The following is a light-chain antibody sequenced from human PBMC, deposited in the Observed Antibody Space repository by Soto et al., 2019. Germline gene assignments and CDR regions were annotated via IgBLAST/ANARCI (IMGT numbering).Light chain of an antibody. CDR2: GAS. V-gene: IGKV3-15*01. Sequence: ETVMTQSPATMSVSPAERATLSCRASQSVSSNLAWYHQKPGQAPRLLIFGASTRATGFPARFSGSGSGTEFTLTISSLQSEDFAVYYCQQYNNWPPTFGQGTKVEIK. CDR1: QSVSSN. CDR3: QQYNNWPPT. J-gene: IGKJ1*01.